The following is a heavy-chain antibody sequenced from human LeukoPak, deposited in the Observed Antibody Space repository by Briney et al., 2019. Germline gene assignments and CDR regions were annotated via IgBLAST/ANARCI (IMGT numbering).Heavy chain of an antibody. V-gene: IGHV3-11*04. CDR1: GFTFTDYY. J-gene: IGHJ3*02. CDR3: ARLSSWVFEI. CDR2: ISVSGTTM. D-gene: IGHD3-16*01. Sequence: GVSLRLSCATSGFTFTDYYMSWIRQAPGKGLEWVSYISVSGTTMYYADSVKGRFTLSRDNAKNSLYLQMNSLRAEDTAVYFCARLSSWVFEIWGQGTMVTVSS.